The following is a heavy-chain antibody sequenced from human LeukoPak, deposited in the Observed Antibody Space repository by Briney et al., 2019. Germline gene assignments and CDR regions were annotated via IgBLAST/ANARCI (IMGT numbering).Heavy chain of an antibody. D-gene: IGHD5-12*01. J-gene: IGHJ4*02. Sequence: SETLSLTCTVSGGSINSYYWSWIRQPAGKGPEWIGRIYSSGSTGYNPSLKSRVTMSLDTSRNQFSLNLSSVTAADTAVYYCARVDIRTAFFDYWGQGTLVTVSS. CDR2: IYSSGST. V-gene: IGHV4-4*07. CDR3: ARVDIRTAFFDY. CDR1: GGSINSYY.